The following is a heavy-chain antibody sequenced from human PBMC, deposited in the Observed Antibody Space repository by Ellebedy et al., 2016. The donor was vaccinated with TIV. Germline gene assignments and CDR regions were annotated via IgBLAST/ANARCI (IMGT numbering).Heavy chain of an antibody. CDR3: ARTNSRDLKSFDY. CDR1: GDSVSSNSAA. J-gene: IGHJ4*02. D-gene: IGHD6-13*01. V-gene: IGHV6-1*01. CDR2: TYYRSKWYN. Sequence: SETLSLTXAISGDSVSSNSAAWNWIRQSPSRGLEWLGRTYYRSKWYNDYAVSVKSRITINPDTSKNQFALQLNSVTPEDTAVYYCARTNSRDLKSFDYWGQGTLVTVSS.